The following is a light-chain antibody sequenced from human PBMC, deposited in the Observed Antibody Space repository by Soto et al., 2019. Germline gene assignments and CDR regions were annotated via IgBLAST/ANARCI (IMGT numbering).Light chain of an antibody. V-gene: IGLV1-44*01. CDR1: SSNIGSNT. CDR2: SNN. J-gene: IGLJ3*02. Sequence: QSVLTQPPSASGTPGQSVTISCSGSSSNIGSNTVNWYQQLPGTAPKLLIYSNNQRPSGVPDRFSGSKSGTSASLAISGLQPEDEADYYCAAWDDSLNGWVFGGGTQLTVL. CDR3: AAWDDSLNGWV.